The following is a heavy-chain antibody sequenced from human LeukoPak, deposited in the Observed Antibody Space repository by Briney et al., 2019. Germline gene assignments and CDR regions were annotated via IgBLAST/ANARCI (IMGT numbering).Heavy chain of an antibody. V-gene: IGHV4-31*03. CDR1: GGSISSGGYY. D-gene: IGHD3-3*01. J-gene: IGHJ5*02. CDR3: ARQAGYDFWSGHTDWFDP. CDR2: IYYSGST. Sequence: SETLSLTCTVSGGSISSGGYYWSWIRQHPGKGLEWIGYIYYSGSTYYNPSLKSRVTISVDTSKNQFSLKLSSVTAADTAVYYCARQAGYDFWSGHTDWFDPRGQGTLVTVSS.